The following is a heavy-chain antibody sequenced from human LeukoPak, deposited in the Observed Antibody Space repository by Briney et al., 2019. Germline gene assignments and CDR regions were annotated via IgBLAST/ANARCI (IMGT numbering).Heavy chain of an antibody. Sequence: ASEILSLTCAVYGGSFSGYYWSWIRQPPGKGLEWLGFIYYSGSTNYNPSLKSRVTISVDTSKNQFSLKLNSVTAADTAIYYCARGVVTTQFDYWGQGALVTVSS. CDR2: IYYSGST. V-gene: IGHV4-59*01. CDR3: ARGVVTTQFDY. J-gene: IGHJ4*02. D-gene: IGHD3-22*01. CDR1: GGSFSGYY.